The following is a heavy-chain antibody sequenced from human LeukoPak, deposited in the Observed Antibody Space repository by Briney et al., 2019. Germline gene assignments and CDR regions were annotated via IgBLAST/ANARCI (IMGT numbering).Heavy chain of an antibody. J-gene: IGHJ4*02. D-gene: IGHD3-22*01. CDR2: IYFSGDT. Sequence: SETLSLTCTVSGDSISSGGHYWGWVRQTPGKRLEWIGNIYFSGDTSFNPSLKSRLTMSVGTSKNQLFLNLDSVTAADTAVYYCARDSGFWLYWGRGTLVTVSS. CDR3: ARDSGFWLY. CDR1: GDSISSGGHY. V-gene: IGHV4-39*07.